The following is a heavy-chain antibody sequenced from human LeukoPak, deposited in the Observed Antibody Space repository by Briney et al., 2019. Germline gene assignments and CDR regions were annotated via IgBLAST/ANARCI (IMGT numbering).Heavy chain of an antibody. J-gene: IGHJ5*02. D-gene: IGHD4/OR15-4a*01. CDR2: ISGSGGAT. Sequence: GGSLRLSCAGSGFTFSKYAMTWVRQAPGKGLEGVSSISGSGGATYYEASVKGRFTTSRDNTKTMLYLQMNNLRAEDTAVYRCARDIRDGGNYGWFDPWGQGTLVTVSS. CDR3: ARDIRDGGNYGWFDP. CDR1: GFTFSKYA. V-gene: IGHV3-23*01.